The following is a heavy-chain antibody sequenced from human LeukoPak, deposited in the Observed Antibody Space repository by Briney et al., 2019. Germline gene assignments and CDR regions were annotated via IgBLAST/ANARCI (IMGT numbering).Heavy chain of an antibody. J-gene: IGHJ6*02. Sequence: ASVKVSCKASGYTFTGYYMHWVRQAPGQGLEWMGWINPNSGGTNYAQKFQGRVAMTRDTSISTAHMELSRLRSDDTAVYYCARDEYCSSTSCYLGRWGHYYYYGMDVWGQGTTVTVSS. CDR2: INPNSGGT. V-gene: IGHV1-2*02. D-gene: IGHD2-2*01. CDR1: GYTFTGYY. CDR3: ARDEYCSSTSCYLGRWGHYYYYGMDV.